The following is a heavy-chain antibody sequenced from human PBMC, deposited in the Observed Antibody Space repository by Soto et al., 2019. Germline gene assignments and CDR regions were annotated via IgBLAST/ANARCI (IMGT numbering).Heavy chain of an antibody. V-gene: IGHV4-31*03. CDR3: ARAREHGSGSYWGPYYYYGMDV. CDR1: GGSISSGGYY. Sequence: SETLSLTCTVSGGSISSGGYYWSWIRQHPGKGLEWIGYIYYSGSTYYNPSLKSRVTISVDTSKNQFSLKLSSVTAADTAVYYCARAREHGSGSYWGPYYYYGMDVWGQGTTVTSP. D-gene: IGHD3-10*01. CDR2: IYYSGST. J-gene: IGHJ6*02.